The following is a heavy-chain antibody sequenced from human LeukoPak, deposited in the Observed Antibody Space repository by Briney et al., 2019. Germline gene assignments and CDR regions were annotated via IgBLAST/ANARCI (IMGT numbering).Heavy chain of an antibody. CDR1: GYSFTSYW. D-gene: IGHD6-19*01. J-gene: IGHJ4*02. Sequence: GESLKISCKGSGYSFTSYWIGWVRQMPGKGLEWMGIIFPGDSDTRYSPSFLGEVTFSVDMSTATAYLERSSLKASDSAMYYCTRERHGSSGWYTHWGQGTLVTVSS. V-gene: IGHV5-51*01. CDR2: IFPGDSDT. CDR3: TRERHGSSGWYTH.